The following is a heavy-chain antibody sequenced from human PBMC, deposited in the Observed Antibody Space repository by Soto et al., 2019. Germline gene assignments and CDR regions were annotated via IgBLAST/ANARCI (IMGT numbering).Heavy chain of an antibody. CDR3: ARGSPGYCSGGSCFDY. CDR1: GGTFSSYA. J-gene: IGHJ4*02. V-gene: IGHV1-69*13. Sequence: SVKVSCKASGGTFSSYAISWVRQAPGQGLEWMGGIIPIFVTANYAQKFQGRVTITADESTSTAYMELISLRSEDTAVYYCARGSPGYCSGGSCFDYWGQGTLVTVSS. D-gene: IGHD2-15*01. CDR2: IIPIFVTA.